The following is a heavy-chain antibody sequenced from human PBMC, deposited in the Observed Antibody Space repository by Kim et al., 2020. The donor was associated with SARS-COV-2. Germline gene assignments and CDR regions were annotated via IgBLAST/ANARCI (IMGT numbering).Heavy chain of an antibody. D-gene: IGHD6-19*01. J-gene: IGHJ1*01. V-gene: IGHV1-24*01. Sequence: ASVKVSCKVSGYTLTELSMHWVRQAPGKGLEWMGGFDPEDGETIYAQKFQGRVTMTEDTSTDTAYMELSSLRSEDTAVYYCATRSLGGRLATVKQWLVRGYYFQHWGQGTLVTVSS. CDR3: ATRSLGGRLATVKQWLVRGYYFQH. CDR1: GYTLTELS. CDR2: FDPEDGET.